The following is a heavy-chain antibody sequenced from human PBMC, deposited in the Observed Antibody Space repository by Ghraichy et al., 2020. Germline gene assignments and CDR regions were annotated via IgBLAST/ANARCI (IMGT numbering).Heavy chain of an antibody. Sequence: SETLSLTCAVYGGSFSGYYWSWIRQPPGKGLEWIGEINHSGSTNYNPSLKSRVTISVDTSKNQFSLKLSSVTAADTAVYYCARYYDSSGFYYVYAFDLWGQGTMVTVSS. D-gene: IGHD3-22*01. CDR2: INHSGST. CDR1: GGSFSGYY. V-gene: IGHV4-34*01. CDR3: ARYYDSSGFYYVYAFDL. J-gene: IGHJ3*01.